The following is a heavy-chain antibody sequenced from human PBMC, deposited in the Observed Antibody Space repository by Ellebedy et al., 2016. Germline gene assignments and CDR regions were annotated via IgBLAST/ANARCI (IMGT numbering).Heavy chain of an antibody. CDR2: IIPIFGTA. CDR3: ARGEDSSSWYIAFDI. D-gene: IGHD6-13*01. J-gene: IGHJ3*02. CDR1: GGTFSSYA. Sequence: SVKVSCXASGGTFSSYAISWVRQAPGQGLEWMGGIIPIFGTANYAQKFQGRVTITADESTSTAYMELSSLRSEDTAVYYCARGEDSSSWYIAFDIWGQGTMVTVSS. V-gene: IGHV1-69*13.